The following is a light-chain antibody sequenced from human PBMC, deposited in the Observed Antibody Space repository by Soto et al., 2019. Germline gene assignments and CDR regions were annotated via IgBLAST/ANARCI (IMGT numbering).Light chain of an antibody. Sequence: EIVLTQSPGTLSLSPGERATLSCRASQSVTNNFFAWYQQKPGQAPRPLIYGASTRAAGVPDRFSGSGSGTDFTLTITSLEPEDFAVYYCQQYGRSPLLYTFGQGTKLGVK. CDR2: GAS. V-gene: IGKV3-20*01. CDR3: QQYGRSPLLYT. CDR1: QSVTNNF. J-gene: IGKJ2*01.